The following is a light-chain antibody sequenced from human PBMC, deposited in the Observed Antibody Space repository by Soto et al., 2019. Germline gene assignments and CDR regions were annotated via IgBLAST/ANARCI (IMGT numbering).Light chain of an antibody. CDR2: DAS. Sequence: EIVLTQSPATLSLSPGERATLSCSASQSVSSYLAWYQQNPGQAPRLLIYDASNRATGIPARFSGSGSGTDFTLTISSLEPEDFAVYSCQQRSNWPLTFGGGTKVEIK. J-gene: IGKJ4*01. V-gene: IGKV3-11*01. CDR3: QQRSNWPLT. CDR1: QSVSSY.